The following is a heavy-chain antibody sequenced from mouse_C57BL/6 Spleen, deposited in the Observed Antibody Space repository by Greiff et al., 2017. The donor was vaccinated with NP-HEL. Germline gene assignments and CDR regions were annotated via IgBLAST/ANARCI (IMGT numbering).Heavy chain of an antibody. CDR3: TPLTVGGPSWYFDV. CDR2: IRLKSDNYAT. J-gene: IGHJ1*03. CDR1: GFTFSNYW. V-gene: IGHV6-3*01. D-gene: IGHD1-1*01. Sequence: VQLQESGGGLVQPGGSMKLSCVASGFTFSNYWMNWVRQSPEKGLEWVAQIRLKSDNYATHYAESVKGRFTISRDDSKSSVYLQMNNLRAEDTGIYYCTPLTVGGPSWYFDVWGTGTTVTVSS.